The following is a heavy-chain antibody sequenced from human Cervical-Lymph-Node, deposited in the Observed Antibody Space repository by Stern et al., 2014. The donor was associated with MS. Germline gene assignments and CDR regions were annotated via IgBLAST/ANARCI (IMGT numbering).Heavy chain of an antibody. CDR1: GFTFSSYW. CDR3: ARGGCSDTSCLDY. CDR2: INSDGSNT. V-gene: IGHV3-74*02. D-gene: IGHD2-2*01. Sequence: EVQLVESGGGLVQPGGSLRLSCVVSGFTFSSYWMHWVRQAPGKGLVGVSHINSDGSNTNYADSVKGRFTFSRDNAKNTLYLQMNSLRVEDTAVYYCARGGCSDTSCLDYWGQGTLVTVSS. J-gene: IGHJ4*02.